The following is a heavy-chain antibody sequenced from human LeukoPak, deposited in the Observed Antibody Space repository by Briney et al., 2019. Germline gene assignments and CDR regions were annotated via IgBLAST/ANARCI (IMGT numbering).Heavy chain of an antibody. D-gene: IGHD3-22*01. CDR2: INHSGST. CDR3: FYYDSSGSDY. Sequence: SETLSLTCTVSGGSISSGSYYWSWIRQPPGKGLEWIGEINHSGSTNYNPSLKSRVTISVDTSKNQFSLKLSSVTAADTAVYYCFYYDSSGSDYWGQGTLVTVSS. J-gene: IGHJ4*02. V-gene: IGHV4-39*07. CDR1: GGSISSGSYY.